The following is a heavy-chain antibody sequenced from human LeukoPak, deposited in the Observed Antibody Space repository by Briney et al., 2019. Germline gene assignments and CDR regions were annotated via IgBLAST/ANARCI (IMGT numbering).Heavy chain of an antibody. V-gene: IGHV1-2*02. CDR3: AREISSGLEYFQH. Sequence: ASVKVSCKASGYTFTSYDINWVRQATGQGLEWMGWINPNSGGTNYAQKFQGRVTMTRDTSISTAYMELSRLRSDDTAVYYCAREISSGLEYFQHWGQGTLVTVSS. D-gene: IGHD6-19*01. J-gene: IGHJ1*01. CDR2: INPNSGGT. CDR1: GYTFTSYD.